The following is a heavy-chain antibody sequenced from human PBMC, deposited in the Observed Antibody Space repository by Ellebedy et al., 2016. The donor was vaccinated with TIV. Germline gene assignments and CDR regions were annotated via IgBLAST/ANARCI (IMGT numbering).Heavy chain of an antibody. CDR2: ISSSSSYI. J-gene: IGHJ4*02. D-gene: IGHD1-14*01. CDR1: GFTFSSYS. V-gene: IGHV3-21*04. Sequence: GESLKISXAASGFTFSSYSMNWVRQAPGKGLEWVSSISSSSSYIYYADSVKGRFTISRDNAKNTLYLQMNSLRADDTAVYYCASGLSTGNFDYWGQGTLVTVSS. CDR3: ASGLSTGNFDY.